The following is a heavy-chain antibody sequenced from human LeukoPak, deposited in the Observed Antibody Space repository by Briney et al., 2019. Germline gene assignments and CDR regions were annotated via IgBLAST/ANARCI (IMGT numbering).Heavy chain of an antibody. CDR3: AREPSAAGYSDAFDY. D-gene: IGHD5-18*01. J-gene: IGHJ4*02. Sequence: PGGSLRLSCATSGFTFSYYWMTWVRQAPGKGLEWVANIKQDGSEKYYVGSVKGRFTISRDNAEKSVYLQMNSLRAEDTAVYYCAREPSAAGYSDAFDYWGQGALVTVSS. CDR2: IKQDGSEK. CDR1: GFTFSYYW. V-gene: IGHV3-7*03.